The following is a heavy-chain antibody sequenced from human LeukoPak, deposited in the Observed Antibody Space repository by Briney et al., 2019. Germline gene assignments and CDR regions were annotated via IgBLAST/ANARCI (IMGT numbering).Heavy chain of an antibody. V-gene: IGHV3-7*01. CDR3: ARGLRFLEWLSYYYMDV. D-gene: IGHD3-3*01. CDR2: IKQDGSEK. J-gene: IGHJ6*03. CDR1: GFTFSSYW. Sequence: TGGSLRLSCAASGFTFSSYWMSWVRQAPGKGLEWVANIKQDGSEKYYVDSVKGRFTISRDNAKNSLYLQMNSLRAEDTAVYYCARGLRFLEWLSYYYMDVWGKGTTVTVSS.